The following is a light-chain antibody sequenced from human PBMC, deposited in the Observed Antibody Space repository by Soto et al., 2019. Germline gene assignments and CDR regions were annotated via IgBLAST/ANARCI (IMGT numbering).Light chain of an antibody. V-gene: IGKV1-5*03. CDR1: QSISSW. CDR2: KAS. Sequence: DIQMTQSPSTLSASVGDRVTITCRASQSISSWLAWYQQKPGKAPKLLIYKASSLESGVPSRFSGSGSGTEFTLTISSLQPDDFATYYCQQDSSESSFGQGTKLEIK. CDR3: QQDSSESS. J-gene: IGKJ2*01.